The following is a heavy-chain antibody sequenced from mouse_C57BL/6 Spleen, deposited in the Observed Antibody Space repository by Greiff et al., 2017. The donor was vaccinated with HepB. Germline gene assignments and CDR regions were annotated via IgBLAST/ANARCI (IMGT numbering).Heavy chain of an antibody. CDR2: INPNNGGT. CDR1: GYTFTDYY. Sequence: EVQLQQSGPELVKPGASVKISCKASGYTFTDYYMNWVKQSHGKSLEWIGDINPNNGGTSYNQKFKGKATLTVDKSSSTAYMELRSLTSEDSAVYYWARGGGEFAYWGQGTLVTVSA. V-gene: IGHV1-26*01. CDR3: ARGGGEFAY. J-gene: IGHJ3*01.